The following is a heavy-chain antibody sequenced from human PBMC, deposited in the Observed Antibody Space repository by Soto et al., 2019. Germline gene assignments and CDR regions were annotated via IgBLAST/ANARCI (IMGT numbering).Heavy chain of an antibody. CDR1: GFTFSSYW. D-gene: IGHD3-16*01. Sequence: EVQLVESGGGLVQPGGSLRLSCAASGFTFSSYWMHWVRQVPGKGLVWVSRIDEYGNTINYADSVRGRFTISRDNAKKMLYGEKKSLGGGDTVLCYSKRMSGGGGGYWGQGTLVTVSS. V-gene: IGHV3-74*01. CDR2: IDEYGNTI. CDR3: KRMSGGGGGY. J-gene: IGHJ4*02.